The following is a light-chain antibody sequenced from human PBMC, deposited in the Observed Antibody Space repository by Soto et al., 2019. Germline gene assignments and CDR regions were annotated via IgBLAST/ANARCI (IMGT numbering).Light chain of an antibody. J-gene: IGKJ4*01. CDR1: QRVSYW. Sequence: DLQMTQSPSSVSASVGDRVTITCRASQRVSYWLAWYQQKPGRAPELLISAASNLQSGVPSRFSGSGSGTDFTLTISSLQPEDFATYYCQQANSFPLTFGGGTKVEIK. CDR2: AAS. V-gene: IGKV1-12*01. CDR3: QQANSFPLT.